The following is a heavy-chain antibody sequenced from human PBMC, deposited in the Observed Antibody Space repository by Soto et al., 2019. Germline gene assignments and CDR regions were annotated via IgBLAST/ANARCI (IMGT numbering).Heavy chain of an antibody. Sequence: QVQLVESGGGVVQPGGSLRLSCTTSGFTFNTYGMHWVRQAPGKGLEWEAILWYDGSNKYYADSVKDRFTISRDNSKNALYLQMNSLRDEDTALYYCASADCTGAYCYSSAFNYGENVWGQGTTVTVAT. CDR2: LWYDGSNK. J-gene: IGHJ6*01. CDR1: GFTFNTYG. D-gene: IGHD2-15*01. V-gene: IGHV3-33*08. CDR3: ASADCTGAYCYSSAFNYGENV.